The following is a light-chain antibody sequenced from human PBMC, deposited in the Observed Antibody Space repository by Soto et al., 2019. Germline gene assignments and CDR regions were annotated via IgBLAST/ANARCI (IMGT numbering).Light chain of an antibody. CDR2: AAS. J-gene: IGKJ1*01. CDR3: QQRYSTLWM. V-gene: IGKV1-39*01. Sequence: DIQMTQSPSSLSASVGDRVTITCRASQSISSYLNWYQQKPGKAPKLLIYAASSLQSGVPSRFSGSGSGTDFTLSISSLQPEDFATYYCQQRYSTLWMFGHGTKVEIK. CDR1: QSISSY.